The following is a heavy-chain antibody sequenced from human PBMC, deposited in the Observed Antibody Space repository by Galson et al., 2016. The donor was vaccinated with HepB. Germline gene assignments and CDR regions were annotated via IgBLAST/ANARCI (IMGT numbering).Heavy chain of an antibody. CDR1: GYSFSSYW. V-gene: IGHV5-51*01. CDR3: ATLSNSYVFS. J-gene: IGHJ5*02. CDR2: IYADNSDT. Sequence: QSGAEVKKTGESLKISCKGSGYSFSSYWIGWVRQMPGKGLEWMAIIYADNSDTRYSPSFQGQVTISADKSISTAYLQWSSLKASDTAMYYCATLSNSYVFSWGQGTLVTVSS. D-gene: IGHD5-18*01.